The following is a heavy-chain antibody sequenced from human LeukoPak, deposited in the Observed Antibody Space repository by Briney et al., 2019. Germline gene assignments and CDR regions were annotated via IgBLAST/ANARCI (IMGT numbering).Heavy chain of an antibody. CDR3: ARDGGSHYDILTGYYSYYYMDV. Sequence: SETLSLTCTVSGGSISSYYWSWIRQPPGKGLEWIGYIYYSGSTNYNPSLKSRVTISVDTSKNQFSLKLSSVTAADTAVYYCARDGGSHYDILTGYYSYYYMDVWGKGTTVTVSS. CDR1: GGSISSYY. J-gene: IGHJ6*03. CDR2: IYYSGST. V-gene: IGHV4-59*01. D-gene: IGHD3-9*01.